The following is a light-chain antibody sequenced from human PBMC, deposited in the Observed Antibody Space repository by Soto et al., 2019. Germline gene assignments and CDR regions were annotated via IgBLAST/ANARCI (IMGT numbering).Light chain of an antibody. J-gene: IGKJ5*01. Sequence: EIVMTQSPATLSVSPGETATLSCRASQSVSRYLAWYQHRPGQAPRLLIYNPSTRATGIPARFSGSGSGTEFHLSISGLQSESFTVSAGQQCSDWPLFAFGQGTGLQIK. CDR3: QQCSDWPLFA. V-gene: IGKV3-15*01. CDR1: QSVSRY. CDR2: NPS.